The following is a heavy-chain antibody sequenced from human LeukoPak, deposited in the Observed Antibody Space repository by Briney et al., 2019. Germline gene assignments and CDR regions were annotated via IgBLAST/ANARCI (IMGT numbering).Heavy chain of an antibody. Sequence: PSETLSLTCAVYGGSFSGYFWTWIRQSPGKGLEWIGRIYISGSTNYNPSLKSRVTMSVDTSKNQFSLKLSSVTAADTAVYYCARDRGTWNDDGFDYWGQGTLVTVSS. V-gene: IGHV4-4*07. CDR3: ARDRGTWNDDGFDY. J-gene: IGHJ4*02. CDR1: GGSFSGYF. D-gene: IGHD1-1*01. CDR2: IYISGST.